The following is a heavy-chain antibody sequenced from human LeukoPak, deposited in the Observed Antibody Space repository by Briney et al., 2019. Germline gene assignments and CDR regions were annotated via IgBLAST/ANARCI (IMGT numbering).Heavy chain of an antibody. CDR3: AKVPSVVPALDYFDY. D-gene: IGHD2-2*01. CDR2: IWYDGSNK. CDR1: GFTFSSYG. J-gene: IGHJ4*02. V-gene: IGHV3-33*06. Sequence: GGSLRLSCAASGFTFSSYGMHWVRQAPGKGLEWVAVIWYDGSNKYYADSVKGRFTISRDNSKNTLYLQMNSLRAEDTAVYYCAKVPSVVPALDYFDYWGQGTLVTVSS.